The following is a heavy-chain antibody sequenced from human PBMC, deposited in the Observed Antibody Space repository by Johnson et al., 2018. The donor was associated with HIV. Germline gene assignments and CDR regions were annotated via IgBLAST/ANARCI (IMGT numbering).Heavy chain of an antibody. V-gene: IGHV3-30*04. D-gene: IGHD5-18*01. CDR1: GFTYSSYA. Sequence: QVHLVESGGGVVQPGRSLRLSCVVSGFTYSSYAMHWVRQAPGKGLEWVTFISNDGGSKYYADSVRGRFTISRDISKNTLYLQTNSLRVDDTAIYYCARLPSGYNRDTFNIWGQGTMVTVSS. J-gene: IGHJ3*02. CDR2: ISNDGGSK. CDR3: ARLPSGYNRDTFNI.